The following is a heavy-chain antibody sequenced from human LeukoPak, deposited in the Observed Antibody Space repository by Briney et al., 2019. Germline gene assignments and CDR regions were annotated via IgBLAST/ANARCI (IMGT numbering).Heavy chain of an antibody. V-gene: IGHV3-23*01. CDR2: VSASGGST. D-gene: IGHD3-10*01. J-gene: IGHJ5*02. Sequence: GGSLRLSCAASGFTFSSYAMSWVRQAPGKGLEWVSTVSASGGSTYSADSVKGRFTISRDNSKNTLYLQMNSLRAEDTAVYYCAKDSDYYGSGSLSPWGQGTLVTVSS. CDR3: AKDSDYYGSGSLSP. CDR1: GFTFSSYA.